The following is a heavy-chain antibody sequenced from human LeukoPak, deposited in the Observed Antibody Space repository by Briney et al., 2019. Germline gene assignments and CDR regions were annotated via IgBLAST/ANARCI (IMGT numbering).Heavy chain of an antibody. Sequence: ASVNVSCKASGYTVTSYGIIWVRQAPGQGLEWMGWISAYNGNTNYAQKLPRRVTMTTDTSTSAAYKELRSLRSDDTAVYYCARDTQNYDYVWGSYRHVWAFDYWGQGTLVTVSS. CDR3: ARDTQNYDYVWGSYRHVWAFDY. CDR2: ISAYNGNT. J-gene: IGHJ4*02. D-gene: IGHD3-16*02. V-gene: IGHV1-18*01. CDR1: GYTVTSYG.